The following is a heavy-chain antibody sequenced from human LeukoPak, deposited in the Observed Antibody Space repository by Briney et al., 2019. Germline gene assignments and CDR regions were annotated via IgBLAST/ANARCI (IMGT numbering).Heavy chain of an antibody. CDR2: IYHSAST. CDR1: GGSISSSNW. V-gene: IGHV4-4*02. D-gene: IGHD5-12*01. J-gene: IGHJ4*02. CDR3: ASRGYSGLDY. Sequence: SGTLSPTCAASGGSISSSNWWTWVRQPPGKGLEWVGEIYHSASTDYNPSLKSRVTISVDKSNNQFSLRLSSVTAADTAVYYCASRGYSGLDYWGQGTLVTVSS.